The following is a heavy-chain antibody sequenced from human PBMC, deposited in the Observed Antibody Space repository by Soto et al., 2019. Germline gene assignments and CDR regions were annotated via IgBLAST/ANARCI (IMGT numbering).Heavy chain of an antibody. CDR1: GGFVSSGNYY. CDR2: MSHSGGT. D-gene: IGHD1-1*01. V-gene: IGHV4-61*01. J-gene: IGHJ3*02. CDR3: ARVERGTATTVVDAFDI. Sequence: SETLSLTCPVYGGFVSSGNYYWSWIRQPPGKGLEWIGEMSHSGGTHFNLSLKSRVTISVDTSKNQFSLKMSSVTAADTALYYCARVERGTATTVVDAFDIWGPGTMVTVSS.